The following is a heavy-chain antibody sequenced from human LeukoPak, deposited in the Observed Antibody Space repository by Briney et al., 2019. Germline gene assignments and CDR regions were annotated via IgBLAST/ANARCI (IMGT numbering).Heavy chain of an antibody. J-gene: IGHJ3*02. D-gene: IGHD3-22*01. V-gene: IGHV3-48*03. CDR1: GFTFSSYE. CDR3: AARIVVVIPGPEAFDI. Sequence: RPGGPLRLSCAASGFTFSSYEMNWVRQAPGKGLEWVSYISSSGSTIYYADSVKGRFTISRDNAKNSLYLQMNSLRAEDTAVYYCAARIVVVIPGPEAFDIWGQGTMVTVSS. CDR2: ISSSGSTI.